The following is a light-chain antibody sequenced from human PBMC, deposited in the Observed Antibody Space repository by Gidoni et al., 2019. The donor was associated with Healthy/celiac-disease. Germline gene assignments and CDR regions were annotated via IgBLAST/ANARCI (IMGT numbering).Light chain of an antibody. V-gene: IGKV1-12*01. CDR3: QQAHIFPFT. CDR2: AAS. J-gene: IGKJ4*01. Sequence: IHITHPPSSVSASAGDRVTITCRASQGISSWLAWYQQKPGKAPKLLIDAASSLQSGVPSRCSGSGSGAGFTLTSSSLQPGDFATYYCQQAHIFPFTFGGGTKVEIK. CDR1: QGISSW.